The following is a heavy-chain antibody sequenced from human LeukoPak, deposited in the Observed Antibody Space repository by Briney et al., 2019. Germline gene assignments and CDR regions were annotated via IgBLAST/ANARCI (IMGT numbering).Heavy chain of an antibody. CDR1: GGTFSSYA. CDR3: ARALEYSSSHYYYGIDV. CDR2: IIPIFGTA. J-gene: IGHJ6*02. V-gene: IGHV1-69*13. D-gene: IGHD6-6*01. Sequence: GASVKVSCKASGGTFSSYAISWVRQAPGQGLEWMGGIIPIFGTAKYAQKFQGRVTITADESTSTAYMELSSLRSEDTAVYYCARALEYSSSHYYYGIDVWGQGITVTVSS.